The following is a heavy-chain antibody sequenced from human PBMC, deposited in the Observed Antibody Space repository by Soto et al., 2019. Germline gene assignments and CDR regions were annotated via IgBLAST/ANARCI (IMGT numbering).Heavy chain of an antibody. CDR1: GGSISSSSYY. Sequence: SETMSLTCTVAGGSISSSSYYWGWIRKPPGKGLEWIGSIYYSGSTYYNPSLKSRVTISVDTSKNQFSLKLSSVTAADTAVYYCARIRFLEWLSNYYYYYYMDVWGKGTTVTVSS. D-gene: IGHD3-3*01. V-gene: IGHV4-39*01. CDR2: IYYSGST. CDR3: ARIRFLEWLSNYYYYYYMDV. J-gene: IGHJ6*03.